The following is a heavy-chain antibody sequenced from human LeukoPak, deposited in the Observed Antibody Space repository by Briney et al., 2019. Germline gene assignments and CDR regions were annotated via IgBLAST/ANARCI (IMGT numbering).Heavy chain of an antibody. CDR2: IYRSGST. Sequence: GGSLRLSCAVSGLTVSRDYMSWVRQAPGKGPEWVLVIYRSGSTYYADSVKGRFTISRDNSKNTLSLQMDSLRVEDTAVYYCARGGGAYCGDDCYRNFDYWGQGTQVTVSS. CDR1: GLTVSRDY. J-gene: IGHJ4*02. V-gene: IGHV3-66*03. CDR3: ARGGGAYCGDDCYRNFDY. D-gene: IGHD2-21*02.